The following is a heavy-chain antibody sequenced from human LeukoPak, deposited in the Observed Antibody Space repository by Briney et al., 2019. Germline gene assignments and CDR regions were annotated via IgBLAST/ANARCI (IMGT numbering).Heavy chain of an antibody. D-gene: IGHD3-10*01. Sequence: SVKVSCKASGGTFSSYAISWVRQAPGQGLEWMGRIIPILGIANYAQKFQGRVTITADKSTSTAYMELSSLRSEDTAVYYCARDGYYYGSGIDYWGQGTLVTVAS. CDR3: ARDGYYYGSGIDY. CDR2: IIPILGIA. CDR1: GGTFSSYA. J-gene: IGHJ4*02. V-gene: IGHV1-69*04.